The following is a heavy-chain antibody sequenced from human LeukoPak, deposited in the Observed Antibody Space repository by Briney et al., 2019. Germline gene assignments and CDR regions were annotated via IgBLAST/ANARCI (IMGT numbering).Heavy chain of an antibody. CDR3: ARGIAGPDAFDI. J-gene: IGHJ3*02. CDR2: IYTSGST. D-gene: IGHD6-13*01. CDR1: GGSISSGSYY. V-gene: IGHV4-61*02. Sequence: SETLSLTCTVSGGSISSGSYYWSWLRQPAEKGLEWIVRIYTSGSTNYNPSLKSRVAISVDTYKNQFSLKLSSVTVADTAVYYCARGIAGPDAFDIWGQGTMVTVSS.